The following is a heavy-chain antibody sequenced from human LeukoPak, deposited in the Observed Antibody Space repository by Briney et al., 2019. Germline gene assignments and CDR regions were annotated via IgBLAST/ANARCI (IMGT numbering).Heavy chain of an antibody. CDR2: IYISGST. Sequence: PSETLSLTCTVSGGSISNSYWSWIRQPAGKGLEWIGRIYISGSTNYNPSLKSRVTMSVDTSKNQFSLRLNSVTAVDTAVYYCTTDDDGGLGHWGQGTLVTVSS. D-gene: IGHD3-16*01. J-gene: IGHJ4*02. V-gene: IGHV4-4*07. CDR3: TTDDDGGLGH. CDR1: GGSISNSY.